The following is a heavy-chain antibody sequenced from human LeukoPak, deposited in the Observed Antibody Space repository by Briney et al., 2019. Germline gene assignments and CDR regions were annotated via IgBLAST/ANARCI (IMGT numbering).Heavy chain of an antibody. V-gene: IGHV3-23*01. Sequence: GGSLRLSCAASGFTFSGYAMSWVRRAPGKGLEWVSAICSSGGTTYYADSVKGRFTISRDNSKNTLYLQMNSLRAEDTAVYYCAKDIDYGDYVVSWGQGTLVTVSS. CDR3: AKDIDYGDYVVS. J-gene: IGHJ4*02. CDR2: ICSSGGTT. CDR1: GFTFSGYA. D-gene: IGHD4-17*01.